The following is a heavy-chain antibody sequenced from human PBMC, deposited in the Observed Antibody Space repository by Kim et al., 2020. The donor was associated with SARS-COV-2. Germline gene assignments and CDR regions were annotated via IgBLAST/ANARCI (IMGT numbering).Heavy chain of an antibody. V-gene: IGHV4-61*02. CDR2: IYTSGST. CDR3: ANSWYEDYYYGMDV. CDR1: GGSISSGSYY. J-gene: IGHJ6*02. Sequence: SETLSLTCTVSGGSISSGSYYWSWIRQPAGKGLEWIGRIYTSGSTNYNPSLKSRVTISVDTSKNQFSLKLSSVTAADTAVYYCANSWYEDYYYGMDVWGQGTTVTVSS. D-gene: IGHD6-13*01.